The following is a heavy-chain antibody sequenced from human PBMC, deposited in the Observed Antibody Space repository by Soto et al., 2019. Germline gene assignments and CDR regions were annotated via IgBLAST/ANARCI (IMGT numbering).Heavy chain of an antibody. V-gene: IGHV4-59*01. CDR2: IHFSGST. Sequence: QVQLQESGPGLVKPSETLSLTCTVSGGSISSYYWSWIRQSPGKGLEWIGYIHFSGSTKSNTPLKSRVTISVDTSRNQVSLKLSSVTAADSAVYFCARARYHLLHPYYYGMDVWGQGTTVTVSS. CDR1: GGSISSYY. J-gene: IGHJ6*02. D-gene: IGHD2-2*01. CDR3: ARARYHLLHPYYYGMDV.